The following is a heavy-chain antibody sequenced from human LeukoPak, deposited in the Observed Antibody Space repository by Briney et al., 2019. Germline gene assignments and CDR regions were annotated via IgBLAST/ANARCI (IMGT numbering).Heavy chain of an antibody. CDR3: ARPAPYYDFWSGYYQYFQH. CDR1: GFTSSSYA. D-gene: IGHD3-3*01. J-gene: IGHJ1*01. V-gene: IGHV3-30-3*01. Sequence: PGRSLRLSCAASGFTSSSYAMHWVRQAPGKGLEWVAVISYDGSNKYYADSVKGRFTISRDNSKNTLYLQMNSLRAEDTAVYYCARPAPYYDFWSGYYQYFQHWGQGTLVTVSS. CDR2: ISYDGSNK.